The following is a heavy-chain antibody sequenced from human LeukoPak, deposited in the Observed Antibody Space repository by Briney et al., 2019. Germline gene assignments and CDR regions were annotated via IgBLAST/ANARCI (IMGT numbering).Heavy chain of an antibody. CDR1: GFTFSSYP. V-gene: IGHV3-23*01. Sequence: PGGSLRLSCAVSGFTFSSYPMNWVRQAPGKGLGWVSGISGSGGSTYYADSVKGRFTISKDNSKNMLYLQMNSLRAEDTAVYYCAKATRYNYYDYWGQGTLVTVSS. D-gene: IGHD5-24*01. J-gene: IGHJ4*02. CDR3: AKATRYNYYDY. CDR2: ISGSGGST.